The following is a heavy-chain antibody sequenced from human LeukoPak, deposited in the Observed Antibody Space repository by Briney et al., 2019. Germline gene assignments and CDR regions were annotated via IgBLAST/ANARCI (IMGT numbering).Heavy chain of an antibody. Sequence: SGGSLRLSCAASGFTFNSYGMHWVRQAPGKGLEWVAVISYDGSYKYYADSVKGRFTISRDNSKNTLYLQMNSLRAEDTAVYYCAKDRSTVTTFFQYWGQGTLVTVSS. CDR3: AKDRSTVTTFFQY. J-gene: IGHJ1*01. D-gene: IGHD4-17*01. CDR2: ISYDGSYK. V-gene: IGHV3-30*18. CDR1: GFTFNSYG.